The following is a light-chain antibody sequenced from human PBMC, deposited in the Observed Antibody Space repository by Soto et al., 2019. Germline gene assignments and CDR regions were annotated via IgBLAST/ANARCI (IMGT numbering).Light chain of an antibody. CDR3: QQYNNWPFT. V-gene: IGKV3D-15*01. CDR2: GVS. J-gene: IGKJ3*01. Sequence: EIVMTQSPVTLSVSRGERATLSCRSSQSVSSNLAWYQQKRGQAPRLLIYGVSTRATGIPARFSGSGSGTDFTLTITSLQSEDFAVYYCQQYNNWPFTFGHGTKVDIK. CDR1: QSVSSN.